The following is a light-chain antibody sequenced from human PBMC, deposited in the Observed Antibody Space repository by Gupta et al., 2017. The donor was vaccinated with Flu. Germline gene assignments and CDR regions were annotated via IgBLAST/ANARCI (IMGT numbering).Light chain of an antibody. V-gene: IGKV1-39*01. Sequence: INTFLNWYQHKPGKAPNLLIYATSNFQSGVPSRFSGSGYGTDFTLTIEKLQPEDFATYYCQQSHTIPITFGGGTKVEIK. J-gene: IGKJ4*01. CDR2: ATS. CDR3: QQSHTIPIT. CDR1: INTF.